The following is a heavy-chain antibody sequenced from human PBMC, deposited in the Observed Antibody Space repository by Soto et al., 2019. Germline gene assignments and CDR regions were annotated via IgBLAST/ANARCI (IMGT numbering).Heavy chain of an antibody. CDR2: ISAYNGNT. CDR1: GYTFTSYG. CDR3: ARWYSGIYRPLGGWFDP. J-gene: IGHJ5*02. V-gene: IGHV1-18*01. Sequence: QVQLVQSGAEVKKPGASVKVSCKASGYTFTSYGISWVRQAPGQGLEWMGWISAYNGNTNYAQKLQGRVTMTTDTTTSTAYIELRSLRDDGTAVYYCARWYSGIYRPLGGWFDPWGQGTLVTVSS. D-gene: IGHD1-26*01.